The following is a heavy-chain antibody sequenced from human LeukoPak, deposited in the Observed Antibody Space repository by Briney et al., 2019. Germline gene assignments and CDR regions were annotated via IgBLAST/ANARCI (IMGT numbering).Heavy chain of an antibody. CDR3: AGGDTALTKGAFDI. J-gene: IGHJ3*02. V-gene: IGHV3-23*01. D-gene: IGHD5-18*01. Sequence: GSLRLSCAASGFTFSSYAMSWVRQAPGNGLEWVSAISGSGGSTYYADSVKGRFTISRDNAKNSLYLQMDSLRAEDTAVYYCAGGDTALTKGAFDIWGQGTMVTVSS. CDR2: ISGSGGST. CDR1: GFTFSSYA.